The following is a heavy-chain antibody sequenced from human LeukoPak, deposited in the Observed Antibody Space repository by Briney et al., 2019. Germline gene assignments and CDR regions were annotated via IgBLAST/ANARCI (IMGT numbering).Heavy chain of an antibody. CDR2: IYSGGST. J-gene: IGHJ4*02. Sequence: PGGSLRLSCAASGFTFSSSGMSWVRQAPGKGLEWVSVIYSGGSTYYADSVKGRFTISRDNSKNTLYLQMNSLRAEDTAVYYCALMEAAGTFYWGQGTLVTVSS. D-gene: IGHD6-13*01. V-gene: IGHV3-66*01. CDR1: GFTFSSSG. CDR3: ALMEAAGTFY.